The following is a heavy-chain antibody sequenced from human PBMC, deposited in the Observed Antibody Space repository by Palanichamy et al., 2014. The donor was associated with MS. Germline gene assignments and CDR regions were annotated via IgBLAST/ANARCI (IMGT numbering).Heavy chain of an antibody. V-gene: IGHV3-7*01. Sequence: EVQLVESGGGLGPAWGVPSRLSCAASGFTFSSYWMSWVRQAPGKGLEWVANIKQDGSEKYYVDSVKGRFTISRDNAKNSLYLQMNSLRAEDTAVYYCAIAKYYYDSSGRGYYFEYWGQGTLVTVSS. D-gene: IGHD3-22*01. J-gene: IGHJ4*02. CDR3: AIAKYYYDSSGRGYYFEY. CDR1: GFTFSSYW. CDR2: IKQDGSEK.